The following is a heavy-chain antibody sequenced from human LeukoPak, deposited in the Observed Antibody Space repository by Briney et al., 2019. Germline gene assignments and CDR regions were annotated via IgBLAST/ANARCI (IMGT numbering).Heavy chain of an antibody. CDR3: ARKYNSSWCFDY. CDR1: GGSISSYY. CDR2: IYYSGST. D-gene: IGHD6-13*01. Sequence: SETLSLTCTVSGGSISSYYWSWVRQPPGKGLEWIGHIYYSGSTNYNPSLKSRVTISVDTSKNQFSLKLSSVTAADTAVYYCARKYNSSWCFDYWGQGTLVTVSS. V-gene: IGHV4-59*01. J-gene: IGHJ4*02.